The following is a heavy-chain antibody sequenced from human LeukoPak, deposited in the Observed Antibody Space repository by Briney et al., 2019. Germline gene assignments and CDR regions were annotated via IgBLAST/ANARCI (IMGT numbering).Heavy chain of an antibody. Sequence: GSLRLSCAASGFTFSDYYMSWIRQAPGKGLEWVSYISSSGSTIYYADSVKGRFTISRDNAKNSLYLQMNSLRAEDTAVYYCASLVVWFGELEDYYYMDVWGKGTTVTVSS. CDR1: GFTFSDYY. CDR2: ISSSGSTI. V-gene: IGHV3-11*04. J-gene: IGHJ6*03. CDR3: ASLVVWFGELEDYYYMDV. D-gene: IGHD3-10*01.